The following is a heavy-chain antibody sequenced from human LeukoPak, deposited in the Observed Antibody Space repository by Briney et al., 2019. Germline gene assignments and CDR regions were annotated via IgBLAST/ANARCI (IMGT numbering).Heavy chain of an antibody. V-gene: IGHV1-18*01. CDR3: ARSHYDTLTGYKDFYYYYGMDV. CDR1: GYTFTSYG. Sequence: ASVKVSCKASGYTFTSYGISWVRQASGQGLEWMGWISAYNGNTNYAQKLQGRVTMTTDTSTSTAYMELRSLRSDDTAVYYCARSHYDTLTGYKDFYYYYGMDVWGQGTTVTVSS. D-gene: IGHD3-9*01. CDR2: ISAYNGNT. J-gene: IGHJ6*02.